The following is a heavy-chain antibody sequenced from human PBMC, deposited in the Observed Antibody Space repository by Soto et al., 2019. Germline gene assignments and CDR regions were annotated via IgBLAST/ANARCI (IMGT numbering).Heavy chain of an antibody. V-gene: IGHV3-23*01. CDR3: AKDRTVAARNFDY. CDR2: ISTSIDAT. J-gene: IGHJ4*02. D-gene: IGHD6-6*01. Sequence: GGSLRFSCAASGFAFSNYAMHWVRQAPGKGLEWVSSISTSIDATYYADSVKGRFTISRDDSKNTLYLQMNSLRAEDSAVYYCAKDRTVAARNFDYWGQGTQVTVPS. CDR1: GFAFSNYA.